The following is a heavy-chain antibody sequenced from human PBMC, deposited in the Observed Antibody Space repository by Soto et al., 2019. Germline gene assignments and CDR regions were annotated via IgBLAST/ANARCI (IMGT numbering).Heavy chain of an antibody. CDR3: LGYDPGDY. D-gene: IGHD5-12*01. J-gene: IGHJ4*02. V-gene: IGHV3-23*01. Sequence: EVQLLESGGGLVQPGGSLRLSCAAPGFTFSSNAMSWVRQAPGKGLEWVSAISGSGGSTYYADSVKGRFTISRDYSKNTLYLQMNSLSVEDTAVYYCLGYDPGDYWGQGTLVTVSS. CDR1: GFTFSSNA. CDR2: ISGSGGST.